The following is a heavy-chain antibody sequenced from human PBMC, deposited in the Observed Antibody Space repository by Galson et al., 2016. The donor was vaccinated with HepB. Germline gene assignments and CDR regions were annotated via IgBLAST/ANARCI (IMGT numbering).Heavy chain of an antibody. V-gene: IGHV5-10-1*01. Sequence: QSGAEVKKPGESLRISCKGSGYIFTNYWISWVRQMPGKGLEWMGRIDPTDSHSNYSPSFQGHVTISADKSSSTAFLQWNSLNASDTAMYYCARRGYCGSECYPDAFAVWGQGTMLTVSS. CDR1: GYIFTNYW. CDR3: ARRGYCGSECYPDAFAV. D-gene: IGHD2-21*01. CDR2: IDPTDSHS. J-gene: IGHJ3*01.